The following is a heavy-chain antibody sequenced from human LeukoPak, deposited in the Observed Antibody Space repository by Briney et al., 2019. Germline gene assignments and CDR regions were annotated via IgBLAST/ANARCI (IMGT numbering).Heavy chain of an antibody. Sequence: DPGGSLRLSCAASGFNFSSYSMNWVRQAPGKGLEWVSSISSSSSFRYYADSVKGRFTISRDNAKNSLYLQMNSLRAEDTAAYYCARESSGYFYWGQGTLVTVSS. V-gene: IGHV3-21*01. CDR3: ARESSGYFY. CDR2: ISSSSSFR. J-gene: IGHJ4*02. CDR1: GFNFSSYS. D-gene: IGHD3-22*01.